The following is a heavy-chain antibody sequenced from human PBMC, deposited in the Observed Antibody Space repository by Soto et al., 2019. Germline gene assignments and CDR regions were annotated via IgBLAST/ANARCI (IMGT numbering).Heavy chain of an antibody. J-gene: IGHJ6*03. V-gene: IGHV4-59*08. D-gene: IGHD3-3*01. Sequence: SSETLSLTCTVSGGSISSYYWSWIRQPPGKGLEWIGYIYYSGSTNYNPSLKSRVTISVDTSKNQFSLKLSSVTAADTAVYYCARHGSPDFWSGYYYYYYYMDVWGKGTTVTVSS. CDR2: IYYSGST. CDR3: ARHGSPDFWSGYYYYYYYMDV. CDR1: GGSISSYY.